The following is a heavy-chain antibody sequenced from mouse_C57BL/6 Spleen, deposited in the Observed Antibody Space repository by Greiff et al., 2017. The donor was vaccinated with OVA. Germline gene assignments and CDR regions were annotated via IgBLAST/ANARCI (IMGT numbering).Heavy chain of an antibody. Sequence: VQLQQPGAELVKPGASVKMSCKASGYTFTSYWITWVKQRPGQGLEWIGDIYPGSGCTNYNEKFKSKATLTVDTSSSTAYMQLSSLTSEDSAVYYCARYAYYSNPYFDVWGTGTTVTVSS. CDR1: GYTFTSYW. D-gene: IGHD2-5*01. CDR2: IYPGSGCT. J-gene: IGHJ1*03. V-gene: IGHV1-55*01. CDR3: ARYAYYSNPYFDV.